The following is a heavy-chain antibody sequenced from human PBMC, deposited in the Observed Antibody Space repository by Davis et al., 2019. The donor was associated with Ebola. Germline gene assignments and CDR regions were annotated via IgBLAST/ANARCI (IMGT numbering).Heavy chain of an antibody. V-gene: IGHV1-18*01. J-gene: IGHJ6*03. CDR3: ARSMYYYYYMDV. Sequence: ASVKVSCNASGYTFTSYGISWVRQAPGQGLEWMGWISAYNGNTNYAQKLQGRVTMTTDTSTSTAYMELRSLRSDDTAVYYCARSMYYYYYMDVWGKGTTVTVSS. CDR2: ISAYNGNT. CDR1: GYTFTSYG.